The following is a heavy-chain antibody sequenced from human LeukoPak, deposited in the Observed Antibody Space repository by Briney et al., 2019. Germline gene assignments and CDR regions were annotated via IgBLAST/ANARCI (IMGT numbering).Heavy chain of an antibody. CDR2: ISWNSYET. CDR1: GFTFDEYA. V-gene: IGHV3-9*03. Sequence: GRSLRLXCAASGFTFDEYAMHWVRQPPGKGLEWVSGISWNSYETGYADSVKGRFTISRDNAKNSLYLQMNSLRAEDMALYYCAKGVGTSYHYHMDVWGKGTTVIVSS. J-gene: IGHJ6*03. D-gene: IGHD1-26*01. CDR3: AKGVGTSYHYHMDV.